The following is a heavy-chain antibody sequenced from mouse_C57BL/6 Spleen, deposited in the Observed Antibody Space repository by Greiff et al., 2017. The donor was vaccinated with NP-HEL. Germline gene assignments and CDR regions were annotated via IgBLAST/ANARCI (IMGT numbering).Heavy chain of an antibody. CDR3: ARRGYYYGSPWFAY. V-gene: IGHV1-64*01. Sequence: QVQLQQPGAELVKPGASVKLSCKASGYTFTSYWMHWVKQRPGQGLEWIGMIHPNSGSTNYNEKFKSKATLTVDKSSSTAYMQLSSLTSEDSAVYYCARRGYYYGSPWFAYWGQGTLVTVSA. CDR2: IHPNSGST. J-gene: IGHJ3*01. D-gene: IGHD1-1*01. CDR1: GYTFTSYW.